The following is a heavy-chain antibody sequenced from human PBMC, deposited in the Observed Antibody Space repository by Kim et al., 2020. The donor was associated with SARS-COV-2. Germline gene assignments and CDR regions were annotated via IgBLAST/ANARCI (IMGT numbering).Heavy chain of an antibody. CDR3: ARGYYYGSGGGIDY. Sequence: AQTFQGRITLTADEPTSTAYMELSSLRSEDTAVYYCARGYYYGSGGGIDYWGQGTLVTVSS. J-gene: IGHJ4*02. V-gene: IGHV1-69*01. D-gene: IGHD3-10*01.